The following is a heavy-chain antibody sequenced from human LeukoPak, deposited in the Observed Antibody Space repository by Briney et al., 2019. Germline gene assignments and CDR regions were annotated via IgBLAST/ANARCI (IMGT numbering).Heavy chain of an antibody. CDR2: INSGGSNT. CDR3: ATGYSSTWYNAFDI. J-gene: IGHJ3*02. V-gene: IGHV3-74*01. CDR1: GFTFSDYW. D-gene: IGHD6-13*01. Sequence: GSLRLSCAASGFTFSDYWMHWVRQAPGKGLVWVSRINSGGSNTRYADSVKGRFTISRDNAKNTLSLQMNNLRAEDTAVYYCATGYSSTWYNAFDIWGQGTLVTVSS.